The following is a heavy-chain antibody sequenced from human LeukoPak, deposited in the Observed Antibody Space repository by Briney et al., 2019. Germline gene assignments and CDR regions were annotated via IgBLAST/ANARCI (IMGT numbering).Heavy chain of an antibody. CDR1: GFTFRSYA. D-gene: IGHD5-12*01. V-gene: IGHV3-23*01. J-gene: IGHJ3*02. Sequence: GGSLRRSCAASGFTFRSYAMSWVRQAPGKGLEWVSAISGSGGSTSYADSVKGRITISRDNSKNTLWLQMNSLRAEDTAVYYCAKGTYSGYDSNAFDIWGQGTMVTVSS. CDR3: AKGTYSGYDSNAFDI. CDR2: ISGSGGST.